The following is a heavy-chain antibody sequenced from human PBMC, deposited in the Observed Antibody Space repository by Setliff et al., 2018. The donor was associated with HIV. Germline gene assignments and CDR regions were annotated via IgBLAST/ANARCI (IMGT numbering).Heavy chain of an antibody. J-gene: IGHJ4*02. CDR2: INTDGSVT. Sequence: GGSLRLSCGASGFSVTDTYMGWVRQAPGKGLEWLSRINTDGSVTNSADSVKGRFIISRDNGKNTLYLQINSLTAEETALYYCVRAGSYRFDYWGQGTLVTVSS. V-gene: IGHV3-74*01. CDR3: VRAGSYRFDY. D-gene: IGHD3-10*01. CDR1: GFSVTDTY.